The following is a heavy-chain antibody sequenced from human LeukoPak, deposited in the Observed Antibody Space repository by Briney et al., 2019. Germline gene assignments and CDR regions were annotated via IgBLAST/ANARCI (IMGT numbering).Heavy chain of an antibody. V-gene: IGHV3-30-3*01. CDR2: ISYDGSNK. Sequence: GGSLRLSCAASGFTFSSYAMHWVRQAPGKGLEWVAVISYDGSNKYYADSVKGRFTISRVNSKNTLYLQMNSLRAEDTAVYYCARTLDERGFDYWGQGTLVTVSS. J-gene: IGHJ4*02. CDR3: ARTLDERGFDY. D-gene: IGHD1-1*01. CDR1: GFTFSSYA.